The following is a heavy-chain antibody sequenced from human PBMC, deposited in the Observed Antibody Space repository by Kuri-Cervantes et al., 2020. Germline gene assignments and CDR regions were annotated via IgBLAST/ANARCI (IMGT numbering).Heavy chain of an antibody. Sequence: SGPTLVKPTQTLTLTCTFSGFSLSTSGMCVSWIRQPPGKALEWLARIDWDDDEYYNTSLKSRLTITKDTSKNQVVLTMTNMDPVDTATYYCAHYRKTEYYYDSSGYYYNWGQGTLVTVSS. V-gene: IGHV2-70*12. CDR1: GFSLSTSGMC. D-gene: IGHD3-22*01. CDR3: AHYRKTEYYYDSSGYYYN. CDR2: IDWDDDE. J-gene: IGHJ4*02.